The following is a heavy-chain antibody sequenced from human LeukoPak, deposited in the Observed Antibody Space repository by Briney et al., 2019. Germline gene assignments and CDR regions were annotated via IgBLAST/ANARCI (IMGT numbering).Heavy chain of an antibody. CDR1: GYTFTAYY. CDR2: INPNNGDT. J-gene: IGHJ3*02. Sequence: ASVKVSCKASGYTFTAYYIHWVRQAPGQGLEWMGWINPNNGDTHYAQKFQGRVTMTGDTSISTAYMELSRLTYDDTALHYCARDLGCSSTSCSSQAFDIWGQGTMVTVSS. V-gene: IGHV1-2*02. D-gene: IGHD2-2*01. CDR3: ARDLGCSSTSCSSQAFDI.